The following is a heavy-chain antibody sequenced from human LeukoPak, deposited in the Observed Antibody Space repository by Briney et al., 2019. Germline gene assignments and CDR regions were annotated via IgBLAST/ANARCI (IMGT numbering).Heavy chain of an antibody. J-gene: IGHJ4*02. CDR1: GFTFDDYA. CDR2: IRWNSCSI. V-gene: IGHV3-9*01. Sequence: GRSLRLSCAASGFTFDDYAMHWVRQAPGEGLEWVSGIRWNSCSIGYADSVKGRFTISRDNAKNSLYLQMNSLRAEDTALYYCAKDGGIAAAGTSFDYWGQGTLVTVSS. D-gene: IGHD6-13*01. CDR3: AKDGGIAAAGTSFDY.